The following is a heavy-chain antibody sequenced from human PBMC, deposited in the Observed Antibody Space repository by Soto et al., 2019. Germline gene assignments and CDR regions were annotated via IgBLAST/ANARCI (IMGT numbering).Heavy chain of an antibody. Sequence: SVKVSCKASGGTFSSYTISWVRQAPGQGLEWMGRIIPILGIANYAQKFQGRVTITADKSTSTAYMELSSLRSEDTAVYYCARDIVAVAGPPWFDPWCQGTLVTVSP. V-gene: IGHV1-69*04. CDR3: ARDIVAVAGPPWFDP. J-gene: IGHJ5*02. D-gene: IGHD6-19*01. CDR2: IIPILGIA. CDR1: GGTFSSYT.